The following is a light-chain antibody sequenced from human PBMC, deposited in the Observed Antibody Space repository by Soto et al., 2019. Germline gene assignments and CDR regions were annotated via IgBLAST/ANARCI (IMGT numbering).Light chain of an antibody. CDR3: QQSYSTPRVT. J-gene: IGKJ3*01. CDR2: AAS. Sequence: IQLTQSPSSLSASVGDRVTITCRASQSISNYLNWCQQKPGRAPKLLIYAASTLQSGVPSRFSGSGSGTDFSLTITSLQPEDFATYYCQQSYSTPRVTFGPGTKVDIK. CDR1: QSISNY. V-gene: IGKV1-39*01.